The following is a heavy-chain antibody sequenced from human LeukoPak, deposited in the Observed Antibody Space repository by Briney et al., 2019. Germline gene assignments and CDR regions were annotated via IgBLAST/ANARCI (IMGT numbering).Heavy chain of an antibody. Sequence: GGSLRLSCAASGFTFSSYEMNWVRQAPGKGLEWVSYISSSGGTIYYADSVKGRSTISRDNAKNSLYMQMNSLRAEDAAVYYCARLSSGWYNWFDPWGQGTLVTVSS. J-gene: IGHJ5*02. CDR2: ISSSGGTI. V-gene: IGHV3-48*03. CDR1: GFTFSSYE. CDR3: ARLSSGWYNWFDP. D-gene: IGHD6-19*01.